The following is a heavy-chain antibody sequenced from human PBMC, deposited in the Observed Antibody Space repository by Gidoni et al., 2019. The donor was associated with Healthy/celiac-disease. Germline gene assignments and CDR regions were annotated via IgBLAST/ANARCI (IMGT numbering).Heavy chain of an antibody. CDR1: GSTFSSYA. CDR3: AKDRRDGYNYYYYGMDV. D-gene: IGHD5-12*01. CDR2: ISGSGGST. Sequence: EVQLLESGGGLVQPGGSLRLSCAASGSTFSSYAMSWVRQAPGKGLEWVAAISGSGGSTYYADSVKGRFTISRDNSKNTLYLQMNSLRAEDTAVYYCAKDRRDGYNYYYYGMDVWGQGTTVTVSS. J-gene: IGHJ6*02. V-gene: IGHV3-23*01.